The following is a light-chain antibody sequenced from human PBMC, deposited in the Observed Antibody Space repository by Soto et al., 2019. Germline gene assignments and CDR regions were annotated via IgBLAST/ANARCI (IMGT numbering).Light chain of an antibody. Sequence: QSALTQPASVSGSPGQSIAISCIGTTSDVGAYNYVSWYQQHPGKAPKLVIYDVNNRPSGVSNRCSGSKSGNTASLTISGLQAEDEADYYCGSYTTSSSVVFGGGTKLTVL. CDR1: TSDVGAYNY. CDR2: DVN. CDR3: GSYTTSSSVV. J-gene: IGLJ2*01. V-gene: IGLV2-14*03.